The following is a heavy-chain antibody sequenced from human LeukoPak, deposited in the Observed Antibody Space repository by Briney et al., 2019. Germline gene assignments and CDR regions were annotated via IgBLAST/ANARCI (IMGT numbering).Heavy chain of an antibody. CDR2: IYHTGTT. CDR1: GGSISRYY. J-gene: IGHJ3*02. Sequence: SETLSLTCTVSGGSISRYYWSWIRQPPGKGLEWIGYIYHTGTTSYNPSLKSRVTISVDTSKNQFSLKLSSVTAADTAVYYCARGLLDGYTHPAAFDIWGQGTMVTVSS. D-gene: IGHD5-24*01. CDR3: ARGLLDGYTHPAAFDI. V-gene: IGHV4-59*01.